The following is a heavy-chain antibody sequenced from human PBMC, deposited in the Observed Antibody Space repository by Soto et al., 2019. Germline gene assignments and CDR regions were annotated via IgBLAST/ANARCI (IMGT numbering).Heavy chain of an antibody. D-gene: IGHD3-3*01. CDR3: ARGGPKRGYYDFWSGYHYGMDV. CDR1: GYTFTSYD. V-gene: IGHV1-8*01. J-gene: IGHJ6*02. Sequence: GASVKVSCKASGYTFTSYDINWVRQATGHGLEWMGWMNPNSGNTGYAQKFQGRVTMTRNTSISTAYMELSSLRSEDTAVYYCARGGPKRGYYDFWSGYHYGMDVWGQGTTVTVSS. CDR2: MNPNSGNT.